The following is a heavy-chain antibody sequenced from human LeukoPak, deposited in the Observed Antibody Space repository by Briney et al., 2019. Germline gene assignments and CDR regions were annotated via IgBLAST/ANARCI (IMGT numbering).Heavy chain of an antibody. V-gene: IGHV4-39*01. CDR2: IYSHGTT. Sequence: SETLSLTCTVSGASINSRDYYWGWIRQPPGQGLEWIGSIYSHGTTYYNPSLKSRVSISADTSKNHFSLWLSSVTAADMAVYYCAKHRGSFFEAFDIWGQGTAVSVSS. J-gene: IGHJ3*02. CDR1: GASINSRDYY. D-gene: IGHD1-26*01. CDR3: AKHRGSFFEAFDI.